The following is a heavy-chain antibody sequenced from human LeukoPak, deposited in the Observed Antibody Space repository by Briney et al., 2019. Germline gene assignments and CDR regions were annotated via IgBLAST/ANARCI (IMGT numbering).Heavy chain of an antibody. J-gene: IGHJ6*02. V-gene: IGHV1-24*01. CDR1: GYTLTELS. CDR3: AGLGYAGPYYYYGMDV. CDR2: FDPEDGET. D-gene: IGHD2-15*01. Sequence: ASVKVSCKVSGYTLTELSIHWVRQAPGKGLEWMGGFDPEDGETIYAQKFQGRVTMTEDTSTDTAYMELSSLRSEDTAVYYCAGLGYAGPYYYYGMDVWGQGTTVTVSS.